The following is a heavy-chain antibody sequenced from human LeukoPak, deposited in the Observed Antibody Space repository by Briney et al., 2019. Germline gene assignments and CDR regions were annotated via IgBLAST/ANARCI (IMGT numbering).Heavy chain of an antibody. CDR1: GYTFTSYD. V-gene: IGHV1-8*01. CDR2: MNPNSGNT. Sequence: GASVKVSCKASGYTFTSYDINWVRQATGQGLEWMGWMNPNSGNTGYAQKFQGRVTMTRNTSISTAYMELSSLRSEDTAVYHCARAVSGWYNWFDPWGQGTLVTVSS. D-gene: IGHD6-19*01. CDR3: ARAVSGWYNWFDP. J-gene: IGHJ5*02.